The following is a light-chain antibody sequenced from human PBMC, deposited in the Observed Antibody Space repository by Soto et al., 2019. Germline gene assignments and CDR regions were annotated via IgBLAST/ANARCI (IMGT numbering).Light chain of an antibody. J-gene: IGLJ1*01. V-gene: IGLV2-14*01. CDR1: SSDVGGYNY. CDR2: EVR. Sequence: QSVLTQPASVSGSPGQSITISCTGTSSDVGGYNYVSWYQQHPGKAPNLLIYEVRHRPSGISNRFSGSKSGNTASLTISGLQAEDEADFYCTSYTSSSTYVFGTGTKVTVL. CDR3: TSYTSSSTYV.